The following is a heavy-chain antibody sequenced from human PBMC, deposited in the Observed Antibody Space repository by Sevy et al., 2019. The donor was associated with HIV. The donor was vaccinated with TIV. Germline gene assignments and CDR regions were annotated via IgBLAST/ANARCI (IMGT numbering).Heavy chain of an antibody. D-gene: IGHD3-3*01. J-gene: IGHJ5*02. CDR3: ARDPGYDFWSGRSCFDP. CDR2: ISYDGSNK. V-gene: IGHV3-30-3*01. CDR1: GFTFSSYA. Sequence: GGSLRLSCAASGFTFSSYAMHWVRQAPGKGLEWVAVISYDGSNKYYADSVKGRFTISRDNSKNTLYLQMSSLRAEDTAVYYCARDPGYDFWSGRSCFDPWGQGTLVTVSS.